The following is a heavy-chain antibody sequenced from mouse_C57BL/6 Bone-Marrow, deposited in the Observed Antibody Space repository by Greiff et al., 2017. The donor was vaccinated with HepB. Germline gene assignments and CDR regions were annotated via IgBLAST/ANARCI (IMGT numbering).Heavy chain of an antibody. J-gene: IGHJ2*01. Sequence: EVQLQQPGPELVKPGASVKISCKASGYTFTDYYMNWVKQSHGKSLEWIGDINPNNGGTSYNQKFKGKATLTVDKSSSTAYMELRSLTSEDSAVSYCDRPIAAVVAYYFDYWGQGTTLTVSS. V-gene: IGHV1-26*01. CDR2: INPNNGGT. D-gene: IGHD1-1*01. CDR3: DRPIAAVVAYYFDY. CDR1: GYTFTDYY.